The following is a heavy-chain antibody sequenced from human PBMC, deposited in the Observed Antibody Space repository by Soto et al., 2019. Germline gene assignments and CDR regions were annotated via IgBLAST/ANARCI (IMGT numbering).Heavy chain of an antibody. CDR2: ISSSSSYI. Sequence: GGSLRLSCGASGFTFSSYSMNWVRQAPGKGLEWVSSISSSSSYIYYADSVKGRFTISRDNAKNSLYLQMNSLRAVDTAVYYCASPLTAMVDILDYRGQGTMVTVPS. CDR3: ASPLTAMVDILDY. J-gene: IGHJ4*02. V-gene: IGHV3-21*01. D-gene: IGHD5-18*01. CDR1: GFTFSSYS.